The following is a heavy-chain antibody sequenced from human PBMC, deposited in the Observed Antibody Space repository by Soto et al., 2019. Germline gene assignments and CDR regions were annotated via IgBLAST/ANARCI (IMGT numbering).Heavy chain of an antibody. CDR1: GGTFSTYS. CDR2: IIPIIGII. CDR3: AREGAVAGNLDY. D-gene: IGHD6-19*01. Sequence: SVKVSCKASGGTFSTYSITWVRQAPGQGLEWMGRIIPIIGIINYAQKFQGRVTITADESTSTAYMELSSLRSEDTAVYYCAREGAVAGNLDYWGQGTLVTVSS. J-gene: IGHJ4*02. V-gene: IGHV1-69*04.